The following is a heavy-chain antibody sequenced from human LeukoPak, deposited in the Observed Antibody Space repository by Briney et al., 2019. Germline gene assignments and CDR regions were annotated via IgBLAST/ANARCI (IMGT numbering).Heavy chain of an antibody. CDR1: GYTFTRHY. D-gene: IGHD2-2*01. V-gene: IGHV1-46*01. Sequence: GASVKVSCKASGYTFTRHYMHWVRQAPGQGLEWMGIINPSGGRASYAQKFQGRVTMTRDTSTSTVYMELSSLRPEDTAVYYCARDPYCSSTSCYDVVLDYWGQGTLVTVSS. CDR2: INPSGGRA. J-gene: IGHJ4*02. CDR3: ARDPYCSSTSCYDVVLDY.